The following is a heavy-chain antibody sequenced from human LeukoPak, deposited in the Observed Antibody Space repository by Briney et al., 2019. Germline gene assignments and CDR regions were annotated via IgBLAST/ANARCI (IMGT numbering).Heavy chain of an antibody. Sequence: GGSLRLSCAASGFTFSSYAMSWVRQAPGKGLEWVSGISGSGGSTYSVDSVKGRFTISRDNSKNTLYLQMNSLRAEDTAVYYCAKDLTGVNYCLDQWGQGTLVTVSS. CDR3: AKDLTGVNYCLDQ. CDR2: ISGSGGST. J-gene: IGHJ4*02. CDR1: GFTFSSYA. D-gene: IGHD1-7*01. V-gene: IGHV3-23*01.